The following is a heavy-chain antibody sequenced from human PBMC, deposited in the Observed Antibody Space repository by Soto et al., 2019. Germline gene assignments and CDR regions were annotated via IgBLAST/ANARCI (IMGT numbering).Heavy chain of an antibody. V-gene: IGHV3-23*01. CDR3: ADGGEWLFNFDY. CDR2: ISASGGNT. Sequence: GGSLRLSCAASGFTFSNYAMSWVRQAPGKGLEWVSAISASGGNTYYTDSVKGRFTISRDNSKNTLYPQMNNLRAEDTAVYYCADGGEWLFNFDYWRQGTLVTVSS. CDR1: GFTFSNYA. D-gene: IGHD3-3*01. J-gene: IGHJ4*02.